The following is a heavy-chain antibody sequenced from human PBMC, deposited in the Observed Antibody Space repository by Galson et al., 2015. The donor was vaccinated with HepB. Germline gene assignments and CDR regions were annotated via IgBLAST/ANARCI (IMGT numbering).Heavy chain of an antibody. J-gene: IGHJ2*01. CDR1: GFTFSTYS. Sequence: SLRLSCAASGFTFSTYSMHWVRQAPGKGLEWVALISYDGDNYYHADSVKGRFTISRDNSKNTLYLQMSSLRAEDTAVYYCARGRRPPDWAGGKYWYLDLWGRGTLVTVSS. CDR3: ARGRRPPDWAGGKYWYLDL. V-gene: IGHV3-30-3*01. D-gene: IGHD3/OR15-3a*01. CDR2: ISYDGDNY.